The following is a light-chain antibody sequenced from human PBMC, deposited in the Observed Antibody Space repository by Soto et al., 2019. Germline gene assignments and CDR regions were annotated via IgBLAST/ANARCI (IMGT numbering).Light chain of an antibody. CDR2: AAS. V-gene: IGKV1-9*01. CDR3: QQYDNWPPIT. Sequence: IQLTQSPSSLSASVGDRVTITCRASQGISSYLAWFQQKPGKAPKLLIYAASTLQSGVPSRFSGSGSGTDFTLTISSLQPEDFAAYYCQQYDNWPPITFGRGTRLEIK. J-gene: IGKJ5*01. CDR1: QGISSY.